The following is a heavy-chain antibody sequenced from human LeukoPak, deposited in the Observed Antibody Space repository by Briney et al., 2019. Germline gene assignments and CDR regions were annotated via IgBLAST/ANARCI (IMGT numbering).Heavy chain of an antibody. Sequence: GGSLRLSCAASGFTFSSYSMNWVRQAPGKGLEWVSAIGGSGDFTYYAEYVRGRFTISRDNSKKTLYLQMNSLRAEDTAVYYCAKADRGWGVITKDWGQGTLVTVSS. CDR3: AKADRGWGVITKD. CDR2: IGGSGDFT. J-gene: IGHJ4*02. CDR1: GFTFSSYS. D-gene: IGHD3-10*01. V-gene: IGHV3-23*01.